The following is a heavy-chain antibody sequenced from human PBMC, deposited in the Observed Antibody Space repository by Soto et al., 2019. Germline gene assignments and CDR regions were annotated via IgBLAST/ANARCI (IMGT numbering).Heavy chain of an antibody. V-gene: IGHV3-30*18. Sequence: PGGSLRLSCAASGFTFSSYGMHWVRQAPGKGLEWVAVISYDGSNKYYADSVKGRFTISRDNSKNTLYLQMNSLRAEDTAVYYCAKVYYDFWSGLGPTDYWGQGTLVTVPQ. J-gene: IGHJ4*02. CDR1: GFTFSSYG. D-gene: IGHD3-3*01. CDR3: AKVYYDFWSGLGPTDY. CDR2: ISYDGSNK.